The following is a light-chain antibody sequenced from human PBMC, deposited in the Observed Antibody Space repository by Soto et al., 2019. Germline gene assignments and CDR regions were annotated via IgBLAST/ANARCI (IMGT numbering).Light chain of an antibody. CDR1: RSVSRY. CDR3: QQSYSTLST. Sequence: MTQSPATLSASVGDRVTITCRASRSVSRYLNWYQQKPGKAPKLLISGASTLQSGVPSRFSGSGSGTDFTLTISSLQPEDFATYYCQQSYSTLSTFGQGTKLEIK. J-gene: IGKJ2*01. CDR2: GAS. V-gene: IGKV1-39*01.